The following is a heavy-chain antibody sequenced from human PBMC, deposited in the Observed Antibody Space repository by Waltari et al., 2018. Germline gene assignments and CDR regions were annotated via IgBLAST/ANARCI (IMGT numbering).Heavy chain of an antibody. D-gene: IGHD6-19*01. Sequence: EVQLLQSGAELKEPGTTVRISCKVSGYTFSDYYIPWVQQAPGNGLGWLGHADPEDVETIVASNFQGRVTISADTATDTAFMELSSLGAEDTAVFYCATALGDSSSASRPFDVWGQGTIITVSS. CDR2: ADPEDVET. CDR3: ATALGDSSSASRPFDV. J-gene: IGHJ3*01. CDR1: GYTFSDYY. V-gene: IGHV1-69-2*01.